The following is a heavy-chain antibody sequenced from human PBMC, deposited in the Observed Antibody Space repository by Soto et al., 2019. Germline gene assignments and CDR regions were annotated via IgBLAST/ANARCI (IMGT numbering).Heavy chain of an antibody. CDR3: ARDPLAYGGGDCPEDYYYGMDV. CDR2: IIPIFGTA. J-gene: IGHJ6*02. CDR1: GGTFSSYA. Sequence: QVQLVQSGAEVKKPGSSVKVSCKASGGTFSSYAISWVRQAPGQGLEWMGGIIPIFGTANYAQKFQGRVTITADETTSTAYMELSSLRSEDTAVYYCARDPLAYGGGDCPEDYYYGMDVWGQGTTVTVSS. V-gene: IGHV1-69*01. D-gene: IGHD2-21*02.